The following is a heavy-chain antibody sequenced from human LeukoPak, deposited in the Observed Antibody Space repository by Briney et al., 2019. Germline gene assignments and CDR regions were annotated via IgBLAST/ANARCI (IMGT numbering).Heavy chain of an antibody. V-gene: IGHV4-59*01. CDR1: GGSISSYY. CDR2: IYYSGST. Sequence: PSETLSLTCTVSGGSISSYYWSWIRQRPGEGLEWSGHIYYSGSTKYYPSLKSRVTISLDTSKNQFSLRLSSVVAADTAVDYCARGWGRETGTTKWFGPWGQGTVVAVS. D-gene: IGHD1-1*01. CDR3: ARGWGRETGTTKWFGP. J-gene: IGHJ5*02.